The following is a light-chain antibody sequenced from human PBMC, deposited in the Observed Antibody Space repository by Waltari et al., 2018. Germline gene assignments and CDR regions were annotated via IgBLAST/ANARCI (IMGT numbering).Light chain of an antibody. Sequence: EIVLTQSPDFQSVAPKEKVTITCRASQSIGSTLHWYQQKPDQSPKLHIKFASQSISGVPSRFSGSGSGTDFTLTISSLEAEDAATYYCHQSSVLPYTFGQGAKLEIK. J-gene: IGKJ2*01. CDR3: HQSSVLPYT. V-gene: IGKV6-21*02. CDR2: FAS. CDR1: QSIGST.